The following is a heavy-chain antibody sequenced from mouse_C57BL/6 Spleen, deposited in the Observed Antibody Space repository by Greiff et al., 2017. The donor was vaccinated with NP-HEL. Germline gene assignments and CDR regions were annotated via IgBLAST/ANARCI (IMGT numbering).Heavy chain of an antibody. V-gene: IGHV1-82*01. Sequence: VQVVESGPELVKPGASVKISCKASGYAFSSSWMNWVKQRPGKGLEWIGRIYPGDGDTNYNGKFKGKATLTADKSSSTAYMQLSSLTSEDSAVYFCADDGYYSAWFAYWGQGTLVTVSA. CDR1: GYAFSSSW. J-gene: IGHJ3*01. D-gene: IGHD2-3*01. CDR3: ADDGYYSAWFAY. CDR2: IYPGDGDT.